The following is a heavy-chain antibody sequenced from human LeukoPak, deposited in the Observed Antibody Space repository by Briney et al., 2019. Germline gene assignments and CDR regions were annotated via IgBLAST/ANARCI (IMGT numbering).Heavy chain of an antibody. CDR3: AKSMVRGVIITHFGY. V-gene: IGHV3-23*01. J-gene: IGHJ4*02. Sequence: GGSLRLSCAASGFTFSSSAMSWVRQAPGKGLEWVSAISNNGGYTYYADSVQGRFTISRDNSKSTLCLQMNSLRAEDTAVYYCAKSMVRGVIITHFGYWGQGTLVTVCS. CDR2: ISNNGGYT. CDR1: GFTFSSSA. D-gene: IGHD3-10*01.